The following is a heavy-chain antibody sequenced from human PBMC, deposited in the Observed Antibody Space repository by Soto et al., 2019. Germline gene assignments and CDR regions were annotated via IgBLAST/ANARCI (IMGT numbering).Heavy chain of an antibody. V-gene: IGHV3-9*01. CDR3: AKGRTRVLKRRSLGDNALDV. D-gene: IGHD2-21*01. CDR1: EFTFENYA. J-gene: IGHJ3*01. Sequence: EVQLVESGGGLVQPGRSLILSCAASEFTFENYAMHWVRQAPGKGLEWVSGISWSSVSVAYADSVKGRFTISRDNGKNSLSLEMHTLRPEHTPLYFCAKGRTRVLKRRSLGDNALDVWGQGTPVTVSS. CDR2: ISWSSVSV.